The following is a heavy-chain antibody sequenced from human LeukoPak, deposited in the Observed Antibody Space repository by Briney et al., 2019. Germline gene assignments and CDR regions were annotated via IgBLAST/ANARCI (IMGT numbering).Heavy chain of an antibody. D-gene: IGHD1-26*01. J-gene: IGHJ4*02. CDR1: EYIFTNYW. CDR2: IYPGDSDT. CDR3: ARHESLWELHY. Sequence: GESLKISCKGSEYIFTNYWIGWVRQMPGKGLEWMGIIYPGDSDTRYSPSFQAQVTISADKSISTAYLQWSSLKASDTAMYYCARHESLWELHYWGQGTLVTVSS. V-gene: IGHV5-51*01.